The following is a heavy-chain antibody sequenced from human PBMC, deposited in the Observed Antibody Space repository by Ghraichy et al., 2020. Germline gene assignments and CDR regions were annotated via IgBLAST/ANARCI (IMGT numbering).Heavy chain of an antibody. CDR2: INPNSGGT. CDR1: GYTFTGYY. CDR3: ARDLGDIVVVPAAINWFDP. J-gene: IGHJ5*02. D-gene: IGHD2-2*01. Sequence: ASVKVSCKASGYTFTGYYMHWVRQAPGRGLEWMGWINPNSGGTNYAQKFQGRVTMTRDTSISTAYMELSRLRSDDTAVYYCARDLGDIVVVPAAINWFDPWGQGTLVTVSS. V-gene: IGHV1-2*02.